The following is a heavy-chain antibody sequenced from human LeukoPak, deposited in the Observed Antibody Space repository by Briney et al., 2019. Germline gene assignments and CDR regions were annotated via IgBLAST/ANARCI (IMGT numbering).Heavy chain of an antibody. J-gene: IGHJ4*02. CDR1: GYTFTGYY. CDR3: ARSRSRDCSSTSCYSYGLDY. D-gene: IGHD2-2*01. CDR2: INPNSGGT. Sequence: ASVKVSCKASGYTFTGYYMHWVRQAPGQGLEWMGWINPNSGGTHYAQKFQGRVTMTRDTSISTAYMELSRLTSDDTAVYYCARSRSRDCSSTSCYSYGLDYWGQGTLVTVSS. V-gene: IGHV1-2*02.